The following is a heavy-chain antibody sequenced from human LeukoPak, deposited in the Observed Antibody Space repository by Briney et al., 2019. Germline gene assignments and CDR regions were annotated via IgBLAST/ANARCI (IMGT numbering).Heavy chain of an antibody. CDR1: GGSISSYY. V-gene: IGHV4-59*08. J-gene: IGHJ5*02. CDR3: AIRKIEDNYLSAGNWFDP. D-gene: IGHD2/OR15-2a*01. Sequence: PSETLSLTCTVSGGSISSYYWSWIRQPPGKGLEWIGYIYYSGSTNYNPSLKSRVTISVDTSRNQFSLRLSSVTAAGTAVYYCAIRKIEDNYLSAGNWFDPWGQGTLVTVSS. CDR2: IYYSGST.